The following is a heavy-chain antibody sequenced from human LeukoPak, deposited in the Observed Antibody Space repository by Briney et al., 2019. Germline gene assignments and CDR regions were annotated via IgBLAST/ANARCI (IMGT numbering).Heavy chain of an antibody. CDR3: ARPRYNWSYYFDY. V-gene: IGHV1-18*01. J-gene: IGHJ4*02. CDR2: ISAYNGNT. Sequence: ASVTVSCKASGYTFTSYGISWVGQAPGQGLEWMGWISAYNGNTNYAQKLQGRVTMTTDTSTSTAYMELRSLRSDDTAVYHCARPRYNWSYYFDYWGQGTLVTVSS. CDR1: GYTFTSYG. D-gene: IGHD1-1*01.